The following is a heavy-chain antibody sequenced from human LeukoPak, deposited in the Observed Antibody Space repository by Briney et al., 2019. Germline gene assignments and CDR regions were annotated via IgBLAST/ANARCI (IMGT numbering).Heavy chain of an antibody. J-gene: IGHJ3*02. CDR1: GFTFSSYA. CDR3: AREMYYYDRVGDAFDI. Sequence: PGGSLRLSCAASGFTFSSYAMHWVRQAPGKGLEWVAVISYDGSNKYYADSVKGRFTISRDNAKNSLYLQMNSLRAEDTAVYYCAREMYYYDRVGDAFDIWGQGTMVTVSS. D-gene: IGHD3-22*01. V-gene: IGHV3-30*04. CDR2: ISYDGSNK.